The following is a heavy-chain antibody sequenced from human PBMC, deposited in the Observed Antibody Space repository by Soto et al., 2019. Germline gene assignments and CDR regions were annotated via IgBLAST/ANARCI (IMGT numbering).Heavy chain of an antibody. CDR2: IKEDGSNK. J-gene: IGHJ4*01. Sequence: EVQLVESGGGLVQPGGSLRLSCEASGFTFSSNWMRWVRQAPGKGLEWVASIKEDGSNKYFVDSVKGRFTISRDNAKNSLLLQMNSLRADDPAVYFCSRAFYWGHGILVTVSS. CDR1: GFTFSSNW. CDR3: SRAFY. D-gene: IGHD3-16*01. V-gene: IGHV3-7*05.